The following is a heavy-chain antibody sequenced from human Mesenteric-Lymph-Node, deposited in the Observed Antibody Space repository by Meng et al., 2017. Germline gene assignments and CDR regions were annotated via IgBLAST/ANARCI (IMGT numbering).Heavy chain of an antibody. D-gene: IGHD1-26*01. CDR2: IDWDDDK. V-gene: IGHV2-70*04. Sequence: SGPTLVKPTQTLTLTCSFSGFSLTTNGMRGMRVSWIRQPPGKALDWLTRIDWDDDKFYSTSLKTRITISKDTSKSQVVLTMTNMDPVDTATYYCARCLVKTSADYFDYWGQGTLVTVSS. CDR1: GFSLTTNGMR. J-gene: IGHJ4*02. CDR3: ARCLVKTSADYFDY.